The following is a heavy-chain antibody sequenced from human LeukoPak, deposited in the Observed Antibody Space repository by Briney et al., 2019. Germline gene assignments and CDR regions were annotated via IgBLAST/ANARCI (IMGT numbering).Heavy chain of an antibody. J-gene: IGHJ3*02. D-gene: IGHD2-21*02. CDR2: INAGNGNT. CDR1: GYTFASYA. Sequence: ASVKVSCKASGYTFASYAMHWVRQAPGQRLEWMGWINAGNGNTEYSQKFQGRVTIARDTSASTAYMELSSLRSEDTAVYYCASYSAYCGGDCYPAQDAFDIWGQGTMVTVSS. CDR3: ASYSAYCGGDCYPAQDAFDI. V-gene: IGHV1-3*01.